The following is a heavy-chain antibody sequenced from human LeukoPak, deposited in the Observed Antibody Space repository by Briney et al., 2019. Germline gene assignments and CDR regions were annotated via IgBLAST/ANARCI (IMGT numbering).Heavy chain of an antibody. D-gene: IGHD3-3*01. CDR1: GGSISSGGYS. V-gene: IGHV4-30-2*01. CDR2: IYHSGST. J-gene: IGHJ5*02. CDR3: ARTSPYYDFWSGHYHGWFDP. Sequence: SETLSLTCAVSGGSISSGGYSWSWIRQPPGKGLEWIGYIYHSGSTYYNPSLKSRVTISVDRSKNQFSQKLSSVTAADTAVYYCARTSPYYDFWSGHYHGWFDPWGQGTLVTVSS.